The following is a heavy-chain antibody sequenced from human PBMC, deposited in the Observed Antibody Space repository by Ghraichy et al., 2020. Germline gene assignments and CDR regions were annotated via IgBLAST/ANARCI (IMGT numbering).Heavy chain of an antibody. CDR1: GESISNYY. CDR2: IYASGST. J-gene: IGHJ4*02. Sequence: SETLSLTCTVSGESISNYYWSWIRQPAGKGLEWIGLIYASGSTNYNSSLKSRVTMSVDTSKNQFSLKLRSVTAADTAVYYCARDRGVRWFFDYWGQGTLVTVSS. D-gene: IGHD3-9*01. V-gene: IGHV4-4*07. CDR3: ARDRGVRWFFDY.